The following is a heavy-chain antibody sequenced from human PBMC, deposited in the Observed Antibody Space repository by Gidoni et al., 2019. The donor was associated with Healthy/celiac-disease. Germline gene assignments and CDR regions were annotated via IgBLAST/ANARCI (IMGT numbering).Heavy chain of an antibody. J-gene: IGHJ3*02. CDR1: GYTFTSYD. V-gene: IGHV1-8*01. D-gene: IGHD1-1*01. CDR2: MNPNSGNT. Sequence: QVQLVQSGAEVKKPGASVKVSCKVSGYTFTSYDINWVRQATGQGLEWMGWMNPNSGNTGYAQKFQGRVTMTRNTSISTAYMELSSLRSEDTAVYYCATLTRVLQAFDIWGQGTMVTVSS. CDR3: ATLTRVLQAFDI.